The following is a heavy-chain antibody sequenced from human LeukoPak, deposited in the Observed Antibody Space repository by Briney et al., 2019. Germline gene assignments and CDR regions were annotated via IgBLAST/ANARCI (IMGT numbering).Heavy chain of an antibody. J-gene: IGHJ4*02. D-gene: IGHD6-13*01. CDR3: ACGLARSRLEY. Sequence: PGPSLRLSCAASALTSDDYAMHWVRQAPGKGREGVSGISWGSGGIGYADSVKGRFTISRDNAKNSLYLQMNSLRPEDTALYYCACGLARSRLEYWGQGTPVTVSS. CDR2: ISWGSGGI. V-gene: IGHV3-9*02. CDR1: ALTSDDYA.